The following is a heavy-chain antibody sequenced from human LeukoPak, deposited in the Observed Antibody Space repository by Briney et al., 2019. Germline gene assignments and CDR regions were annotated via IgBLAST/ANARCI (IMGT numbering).Heavy chain of an antibody. Sequence: AGSLRLSCAASGFTVSSNYMSWVRQAPGKGLEWVSVIYSGGSTYYADSVKGRFTISRDNSKNTLYLQMNSLRAEDTAVYYCARDYYDSSGYYGFDYWGQGTLVTVSS. CDR2: IYSGGST. V-gene: IGHV3-66*01. CDR1: GFTVSSNY. J-gene: IGHJ4*02. D-gene: IGHD3-22*01. CDR3: ARDYYDSSGYYGFDY.